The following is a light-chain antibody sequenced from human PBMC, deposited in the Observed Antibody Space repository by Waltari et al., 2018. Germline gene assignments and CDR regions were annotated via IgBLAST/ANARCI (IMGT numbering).Light chain of an antibody. V-gene: IGKV4-1*01. J-gene: IGKJ4*01. CDR2: WAS. CDR3: QQYYTTPLT. Sequence: EIVLTQSPASLSLSPGARATLSCRASQSVSSYLAWYQQKPGQPPKLLIYWASTRESGVPDRFSGSGSGTDFTLTISSLQAEDVAVYYCQQYYTTPLTFGGGTKVEIK. CDR1: QSVSSY.